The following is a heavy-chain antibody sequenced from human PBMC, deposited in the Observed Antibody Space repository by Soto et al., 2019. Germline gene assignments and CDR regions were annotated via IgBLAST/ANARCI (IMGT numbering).Heavy chain of an antibody. CDR3: ARAGFSTNWRGIEATGVHGVEIDY. J-gene: IGHJ4*02. Sequence: QVQLVQSGAEVKKTGASVEVSCKASGYTFISYGISWVRQAPGQGLEWMGWISAYNGKTNYAQKSQGRVTVTTDTSTSTATIDLRSLRSDDTPVYYCARAGFSTNWRGIEATGVHGVEIDYWGQGTLVTVSS. V-gene: IGHV1-18*01. CDR2: ISAYNGKT. CDR1: GYTFISYG. D-gene: IGHD6-13*01.